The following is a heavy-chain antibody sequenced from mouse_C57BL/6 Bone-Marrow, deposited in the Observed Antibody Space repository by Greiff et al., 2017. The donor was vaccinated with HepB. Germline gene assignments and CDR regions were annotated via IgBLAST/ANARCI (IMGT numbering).Heavy chain of an antibody. J-gene: IGHJ2*01. CDR2: ISDGGSYT. V-gene: IGHV5-4*01. CDR3: ARDLYYYGSTYFDY. CDR1: GFTFSSYA. D-gene: IGHD1-1*01. Sequence: DVKLVESGGGLVKPGGSLKLSCAASGFTFSSYAMSWVRQTPEKRLEWVATISDGGSYTYYPDNVKGRFTISRDNAKNNLYLQMSHLKSEDTAMYYCARDLYYYGSTYFDYWGQGTTLTVSS.